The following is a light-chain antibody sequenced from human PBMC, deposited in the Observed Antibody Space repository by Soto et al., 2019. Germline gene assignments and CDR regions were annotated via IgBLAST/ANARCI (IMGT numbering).Light chain of an antibody. CDR3: QQYGSSPPT. Sequence: EIVLTQSPGTLSLSPGERATLSCRASQSVSSNYLAWYQRKPGQAPRLLIYGASSRATDIPARFSGSWSGTDFTLTITRLEPEDFAVYFCQQYGSSPPTFGQGTKVEIQ. CDR2: GAS. J-gene: IGKJ1*01. CDR1: QSVSSNY. V-gene: IGKV3-20*01.